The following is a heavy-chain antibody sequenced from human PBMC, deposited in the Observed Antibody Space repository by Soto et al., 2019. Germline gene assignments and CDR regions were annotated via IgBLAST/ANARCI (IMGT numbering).Heavy chain of an antibody. D-gene: IGHD6-13*01. J-gene: IGHJ6*02. Sequence: SVKVSCKASGGTFSSYAISWVRQAPGQGLEWMGGIIPIFGTANYAQKFQGRVTITADESTSTAYMELSSLRSEDTAVYSCARQLAAAEMLYYYVMDVWGQGTTVTVS. CDR1: GGTFSSYA. V-gene: IGHV1-69*13. CDR3: ARQLAAAEMLYYYVMDV. CDR2: IIPIFGTA.